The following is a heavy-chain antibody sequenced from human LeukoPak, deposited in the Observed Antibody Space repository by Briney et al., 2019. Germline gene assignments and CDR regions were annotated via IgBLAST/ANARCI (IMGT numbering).Heavy chain of an antibody. D-gene: IGHD5-24*01. V-gene: IGHV4-39*01. CDR1: GGSIRSSGYY. J-gene: IGHJ6*03. CDR3: ARHLDGYNYYYYYYMDV. Sequence: SETLSLTRTVSGGSIRSSGYYWGWIRQPPGKGLEWIGSIYYSGSTYYNPSLKSRVTISVDTSKNQSSLKLSSVTAADTAVYYCARHLDGYNYYYYYYMDVWGKGTTVTVSS. CDR2: IYYSGST.